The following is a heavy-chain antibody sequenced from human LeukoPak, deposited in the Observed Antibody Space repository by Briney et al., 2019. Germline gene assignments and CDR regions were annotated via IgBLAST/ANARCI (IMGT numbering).Heavy chain of an antibody. CDR3: ASRRRSSSWYENWFDP. CDR1: GFTFSDYH. CDR2: ITSSGSTI. V-gene: IGHV3-11*01. D-gene: IGHD6-13*01. Sequence: GGSLRLSCAASGFTFSDYHMSWIRQAPGKGLEWVSYITSSGSTIYYADSVKGRFTISRDNAKNSLYLQMNSLRAEDTAVYCCASRRRSSSWYENWFDPWGQGTLVTVSS. J-gene: IGHJ5*02.